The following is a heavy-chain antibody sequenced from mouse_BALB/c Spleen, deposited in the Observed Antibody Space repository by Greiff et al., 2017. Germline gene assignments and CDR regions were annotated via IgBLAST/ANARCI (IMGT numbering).Heavy chain of an antibody. J-gene: IGHJ1*01. CDR3: ARRYGSSYDWYFDV. Sequence: VQLKESGPELVKPGASMKISCKASGYSFTGYTMNWVKQSHGKNLEWIGLINPYNGGTSYNQKFKGKATLTVDKSSSTAYMELLSLTSEDSAVYYCARRYGSSYDWYFDVWGAGTTVTVSS. D-gene: IGHD1-1*01. CDR1: GYSFTGYT. CDR2: INPYNGGT. V-gene: IGHV1-18*01.